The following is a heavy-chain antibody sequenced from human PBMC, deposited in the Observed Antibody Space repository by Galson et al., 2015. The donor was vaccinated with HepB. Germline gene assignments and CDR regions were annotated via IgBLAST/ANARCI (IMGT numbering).Heavy chain of an antibody. V-gene: IGHV3-66*01. CDR2: IYSGGST. J-gene: IGHJ4*02. CDR3: ARADYNSYCIDY. Sequence: SLRLSCAASGFTVSSNYMSWVRQAPRKGLEYVSVIYSGGSTYYADSVKGRFTISRDNYKNILYLQMNSLRAEDTALYYCARADYNSYCIDYWGQGTLVTVSS. D-gene: IGHD3-10*01. CDR1: GFTVSSNY.